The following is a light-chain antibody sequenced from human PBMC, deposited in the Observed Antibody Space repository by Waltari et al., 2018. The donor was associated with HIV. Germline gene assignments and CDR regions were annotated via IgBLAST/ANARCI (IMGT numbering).Light chain of an antibody. CDR3: QQRGSWPPLT. J-gene: IGKJ4*01. Sequence: EIVLTQSPATLSLSPGERATLSCRASQSVRDNRAWYQQRPGQAPRLLIYDTFNRAAGIPARFSGSGSETDFTLTISSLEPEDFAVYYCQQRGSWPPLTFGGGTKVEIK. CDR2: DTF. CDR1: QSVRDN. V-gene: IGKV3-11*01.